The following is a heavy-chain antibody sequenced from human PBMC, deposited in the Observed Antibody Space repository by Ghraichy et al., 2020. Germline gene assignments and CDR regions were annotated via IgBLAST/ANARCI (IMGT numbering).Heavy chain of an antibody. CDR1: GGTFSSYA. V-gene: IGHV1-69*10. D-gene: IGHD3-22*01. CDR2: IIPIFGIA. Sequence: SVKVSCKASGGTFSSYAISWVRQAPGQGLEWMGGIIPIFGIANYAQKFQGRVTITADKSTSTAYMELSSLRSEDTAVYYCAREDLRDSSGYYYGRGVHYYGMDVWGQGTTVTVSS. CDR3: AREDLRDSSGYYYGRGVHYYGMDV. J-gene: IGHJ6*02.